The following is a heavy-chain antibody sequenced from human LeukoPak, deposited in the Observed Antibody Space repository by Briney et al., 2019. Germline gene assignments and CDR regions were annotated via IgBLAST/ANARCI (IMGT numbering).Heavy chain of an antibody. Sequence: SETLSLTCTVSGGSISSYYWSWIRQPAGKGLEWIGRIHTSGSTNYNPSLKSRVTISVDTSKNQFSLKLSSVTAADTAVYYCARREWELDYYDYWGQGTLVTVSS. CDR1: GGSISSYY. CDR2: IHTSGST. V-gene: IGHV4-4*07. CDR3: ARREWELDYYDY. J-gene: IGHJ4*02. D-gene: IGHD1-26*01.